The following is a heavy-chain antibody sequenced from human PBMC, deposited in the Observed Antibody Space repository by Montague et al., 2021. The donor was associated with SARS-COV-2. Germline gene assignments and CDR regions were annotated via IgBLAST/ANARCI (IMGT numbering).Heavy chain of an antibody. CDR3: ARALVPEEWLFGGDYYYYMDV. CDR1: GGSISSSNW. Sequence: SETLSLTCAVSGGSISSSNWWSWVRQPPGKGLEWIGYIYYSGSTNYNPSLKSRVTISVDTSKNQFSLKLSSVTAADTAVYYCARALVPEEWLFGGDYYYYMDVWGKGTTVTVSS. CDR2: IYYSGST. D-gene: IGHD3-3*01. J-gene: IGHJ6*03. V-gene: IGHV4-4*02.